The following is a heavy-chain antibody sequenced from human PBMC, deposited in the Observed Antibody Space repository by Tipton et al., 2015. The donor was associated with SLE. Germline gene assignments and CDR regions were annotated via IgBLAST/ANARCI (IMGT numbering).Heavy chain of an antibody. CDR1: GFTFDDYA. J-gene: IGHJ3*02. V-gene: IGHV3-9*01. CDR2: ISWNSGSI. Sequence: SLRLSCAASGFTFDDYAMHWVRQAPGKGLEWVSGISWNSGSIGYADSVKGRFTISRDNDKNSLYLQMNSLRAEDKALYYFAKDMKLAGTGEVAFYIWGQGSMITVFS. CDR3: AKDMKLAGTGEVAFYI. D-gene: IGHD6-19*01.